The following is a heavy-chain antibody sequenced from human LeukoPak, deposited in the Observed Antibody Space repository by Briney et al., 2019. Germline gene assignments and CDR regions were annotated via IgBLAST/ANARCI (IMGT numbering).Heavy chain of an antibody. CDR1: GGTFNSYA. V-gene: IGHV1-69*05. CDR2: IIPIFGTA. J-gene: IGHJ6*03. CDR3: ARVRRIAARSYYYMDV. D-gene: IGHD6-6*01. Sequence: SVKVSCKPSGGTFNSYAISWVRQAPGQGLEWMGGIIPIFGTANYAQKFQGRVTITTDESTSTAYMELSSLRSEDTAVYYCARVRRIAARSYYYMDVWGKGTTVTVSS.